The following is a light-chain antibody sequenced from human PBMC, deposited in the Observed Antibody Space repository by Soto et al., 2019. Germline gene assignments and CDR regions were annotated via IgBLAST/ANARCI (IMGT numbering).Light chain of an antibody. CDR2: AVS. CDR3: TKSVQLPYT. J-gene: IGKJ2*01. Sequence: EIVMTQTPLSLSVTPGQPASISCKSSQRLLYSDGMTYLSWYLEKPGQPPQLLIYAVSNRLSGGPDSFSGSGEGKDLTLKTSRVEAGEVGIYYCTKSVQLPYTLGQGTKRE. CDR1: QRLLYSDGMTY. V-gene: IGKV2D-29*01.